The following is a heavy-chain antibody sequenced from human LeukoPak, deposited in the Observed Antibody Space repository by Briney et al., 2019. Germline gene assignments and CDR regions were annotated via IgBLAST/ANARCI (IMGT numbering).Heavy chain of an antibody. J-gene: IGHJ4*02. CDR1: GFTFSRYA. V-gene: IGHV3-30-3*01. CDR2: ISYDGSNK. D-gene: IGHD1-26*01. CDR3: ARLAFRYSGSREYFDY. Sequence: GRSLRLSCAASGFTFSRYAMHWVRQAPGKGLEWVAVISYDGSNKYYADSVKGRFTISRDNSKNTLYLQMNSLRAEDTAVYYCARLAFRYSGSREYFDYWGQGTLVTVSS.